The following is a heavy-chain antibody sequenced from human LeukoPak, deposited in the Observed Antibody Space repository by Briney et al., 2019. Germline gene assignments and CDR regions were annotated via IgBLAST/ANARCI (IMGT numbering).Heavy chain of an antibody. CDR2: ISYDGSNK. V-gene: IGHV3-30*18. CDR1: GFTFSSYG. J-gene: IGHJ3*02. D-gene: IGHD6-19*01. CDR3: AKDLPYSSGWSPAFDI. Sequence: GGSLRLSCAASGFTFSSYGMHWIRQAPGKGLEWVGVISYDGSNKYYADSVKGRFTISRDNSKNTLSLQMNSLRAADTAVYYCAKDLPYSSGWSPAFDIWGQGTMVTVSS.